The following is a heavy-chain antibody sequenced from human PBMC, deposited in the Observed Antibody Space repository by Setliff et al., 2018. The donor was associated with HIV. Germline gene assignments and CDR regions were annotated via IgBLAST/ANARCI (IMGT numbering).Heavy chain of an antibody. CDR2: IHPGDSDT. CDR1: GYSFTSYW. Sequence: GESLKISCKGSGYSFTSYWIGWVRQMPGKGLEWMGIIHPGDSDTRYSPSFQGQVTVSADKSISTAYLQWSSLRASDTAMYYCARVFSAGWFDSWGQGTLVTVSS. V-gene: IGHV5-51*01. D-gene: IGHD6-13*01. CDR3: ARVFSAGWFDS. J-gene: IGHJ5*01.